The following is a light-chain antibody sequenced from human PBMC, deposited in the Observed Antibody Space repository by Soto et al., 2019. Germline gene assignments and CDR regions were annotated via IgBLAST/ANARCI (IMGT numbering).Light chain of an antibody. V-gene: IGKV3-20*01. J-gene: IGKJ5*01. CDR2: GAS. Sequence: IVLTQSRSTLSLSPGARATLACRASQSVSSSYLAWYQQKTGQAPRIXIYGASSRATGIPDRFSGSWYGTEFTLTISSLQTEDFATYYCQQSYSTPITLGQGTRLEIK. CDR1: QSVSSSY. CDR3: QQSYSTPIT.